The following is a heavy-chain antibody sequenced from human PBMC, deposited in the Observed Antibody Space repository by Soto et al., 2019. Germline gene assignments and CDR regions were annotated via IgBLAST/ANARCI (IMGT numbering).Heavy chain of an antibody. CDR3: AREGSYSAYNFAHGIQLWSFDF. D-gene: IGHD5-12*01. V-gene: IGHV4-4*07. Sequence: PSETLSLTCTVSGGSISSYYWSWVRQPAGKGLEWIGRIFSSGSTSFNPSLESRVAMSVDTSKNPFSLNLSSVTAADMAVHYCAREGSYSAYNFAHGIQLWSFDFWGQGALVTVSS. CDR2: IFSSGST. J-gene: IGHJ4*02. CDR1: GGSISSYY.